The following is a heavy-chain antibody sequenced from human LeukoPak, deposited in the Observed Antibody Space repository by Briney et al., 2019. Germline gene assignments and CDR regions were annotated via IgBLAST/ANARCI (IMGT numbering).Heavy chain of an antibody. V-gene: IGHV3-30-3*01. CDR2: ISSAGSTK. D-gene: IGHD6-19*01. Sequence: SGGSLRLSYAASGFTFNTYAMHWVRQAAGMGLEWVAVISSAGSTKYYADSVKGRFTVSRDNSENTLYLQMNSLRAEDTAVYYCARRIFQGSSGWYLFDYWGQGTLVTVSS. J-gene: IGHJ4*02. CDR1: GFTFNTYA. CDR3: ARRIFQGSSGWYLFDY.